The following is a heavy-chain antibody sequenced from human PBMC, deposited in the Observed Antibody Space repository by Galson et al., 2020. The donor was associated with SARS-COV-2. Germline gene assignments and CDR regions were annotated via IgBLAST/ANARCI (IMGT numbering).Heavy chain of an antibody. J-gene: IGHJ4*02. Sequence: GESLKISCAASGFTFSSYGMHWVRQAPGKGLEWVAVIWYDGSNKYYADSVKGRFTISRDNSKNTLYLQMNSLRAEDTAVYYCARDFGTYYDSSGYDYWGQGTLVTVSS. CDR3: ARDFGTYYDSSGYDY. CDR2: IWYDGSNK. CDR1: GFTFSSYG. D-gene: IGHD3-22*01. V-gene: IGHV3-33*01.